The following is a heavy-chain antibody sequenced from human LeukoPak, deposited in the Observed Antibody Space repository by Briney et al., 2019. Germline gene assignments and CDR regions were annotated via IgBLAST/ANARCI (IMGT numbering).Heavy chain of an antibody. Sequence: GGSLRLSCAASGLSVSSTFMSWVRQTPGPGLEWVSSVFGGGGTRYADSVMGRFTISRDNSKSTLYLQMNSLRAEDTAVYYCARTYTNNAGYYLYWGQGTLVTVSS. CDR1: GLSVSSTF. D-gene: IGHD3-22*01. CDR3: ARTYTNNAGYYLY. J-gene: IGHJ4*02. V-gene: IGHV3-53*01. CDR2: VFGGGGT.